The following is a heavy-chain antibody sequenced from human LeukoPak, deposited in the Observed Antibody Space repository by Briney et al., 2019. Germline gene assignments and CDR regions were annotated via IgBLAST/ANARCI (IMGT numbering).Heavy chain of an antibody. J-gene: IGHJ1*01. V-gene: IGHV3-23*01. CDR3: AKSEAARYFQH. CDR1: GFTFSSYS. CDR2: ISGSGGST. Sequence: GGSLRLSCAASGFTFSSYSMSWVRQAPGKGLEWVSAISGSGGSTYYADSVKGRYTISRDNSKNTLYLQMNSLRAEDTAVYYYAKSEAARYFQHWGQGTLVTVSS. D-gene: IGHD6-6*01.